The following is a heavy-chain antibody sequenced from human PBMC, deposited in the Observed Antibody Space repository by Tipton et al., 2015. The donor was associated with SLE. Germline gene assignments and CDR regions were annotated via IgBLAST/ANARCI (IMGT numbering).Heavy chain of an antibody. D-gene: IGHD6-6*01. CDR1: GYSISSGYY. Sequence: TLSLTCAVSGYSISSGYYWGWIRQPPGKGPEWIGNIYHTGSTHYNPSLKSRVTMSIDMSKNQFSLQLTSVTAADTAVYFCARIVRGGHYIDYWGQGTLVTVSS. V-gene: IGHV4-38-2*01. J-gene: IGHJ4*02. CDR2: IYHTGST. CDR3: ARIVRGGHYIDY.